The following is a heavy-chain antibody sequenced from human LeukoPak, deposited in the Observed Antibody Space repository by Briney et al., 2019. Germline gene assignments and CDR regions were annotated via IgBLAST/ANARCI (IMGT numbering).Heavy chain of an antibody. Sequence: QTGGSLRLSCAASGFTFSSYGMHWVRQAPGKGLEWVAVISYDGSNKYYADSAKGRFTISRDNSKNTLYLQMNSLRAEDTAVYYCAKEIQAGYYDYWGQGTLVTVSS. V-gene: IGHV3-30*18. CDR3: AKEIQAGYYDY. J-gene: IGHJ4*02. CDR1: GFTFSSYG. CDR2: ISYDGSNK. D-gene: IGHD3-10*01.